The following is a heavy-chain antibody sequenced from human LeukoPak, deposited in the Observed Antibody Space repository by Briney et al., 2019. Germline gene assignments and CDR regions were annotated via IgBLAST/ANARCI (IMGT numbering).Heavy chain of an antibody. CDR1: GGSFSGYY. V-gene: IGHV4-34*01. CDR3: ARAGPYGSGSYYRPNFDY. CDR2: INHSGST. D-gene: IGHD3-10*01. J-gene: IGHJ4*02. Sequence: SETLSLTCAVYGGSFSGYYWNWIRQPPGKGLEWIGEINHSGSTNYNPSLKSRVTISVDTSKNQFSLKLSSVTAADTAVYYCARAGPYGSGSYYRPNFDYWGQGTLVTVSS.